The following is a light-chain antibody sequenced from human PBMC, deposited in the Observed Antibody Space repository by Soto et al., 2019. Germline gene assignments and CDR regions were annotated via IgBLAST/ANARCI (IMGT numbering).Light chain of an antibody. CDR2: DVS. CDR3: SSYATSRSVV. V-gene: IGLV2-14*01. J-gene: IGLJ2*01. Sequence: QSVLTQPASVSGSPGQSITISCTGTSSDVGAYNFVSWYQQHPGKAPKLMIYDVSHRPSGVSNRFSGSKSGNTASLTISGLQAEDEADYYCSSYATSRSVVFGGGTKVTVL. CDR1: SSDVGAYNF.